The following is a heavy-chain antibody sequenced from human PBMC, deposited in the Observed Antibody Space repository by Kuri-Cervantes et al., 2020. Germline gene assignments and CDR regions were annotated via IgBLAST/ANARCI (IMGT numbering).Heavy chain of an antibody. CDR1: GFTFSRYE. J-gene: IGHJ4*02. Sequence: GESLKIPCAASGFTFSRYELNWVRQAPGKGLDWVSYVRSSGSTIYYADSVKGRFTISRDNSKNTLYLQMNSLRADDTAVYYCARDVHPPGFAGRYYYDSSGTNYAYFDYWGQGTLVTVSS. V-gene: IGHV3-48*03. D-gene: IGHD3-22*01. CDR2: VRSSGSTI. CDR3: ARDVHPPGFAGRYYYDSSGTNYAYFDY.